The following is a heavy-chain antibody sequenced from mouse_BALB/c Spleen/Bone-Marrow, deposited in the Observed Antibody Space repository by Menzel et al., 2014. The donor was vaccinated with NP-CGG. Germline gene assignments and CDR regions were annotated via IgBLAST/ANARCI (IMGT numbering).Heavy chain of an antibody. Sequence: EVKLVESGGGLVQPGGSRKLSCAASGFTFSSFGMHWVRQAPEQGLEWVAYISSGSRTIYYADTVKGRFTISRDNPKNTLFLQMTGLRSEDAAMYYCTRGGNWEDFDYWGQGTTLTVSS. CDR2: ISSGSRTI. J-gene: IGHJ2*01. CDR3: TRGGNWEDFDY. CDR1: GFTFSSFG. V-gene: IGHV5-17*02. D-gene: IGHD4-1*01.